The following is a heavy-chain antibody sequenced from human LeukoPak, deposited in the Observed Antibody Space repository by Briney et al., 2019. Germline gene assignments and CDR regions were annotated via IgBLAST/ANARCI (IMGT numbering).Heavy chain of an antibody. D-gene: IGHD4-17*01. CDR1: GYTFTSYY. Sequence: GASVKVSCKASGYTFTSYYMHWVRQAPGQGLEWMGIINPSGGSTSYAQKFQGRVTMTRDMSTSTVYMELSSLRSEDTAVYYCARETWPYGDYKNYFDYWGQGTLVTVSS. J-gene: IGHJ4*02. V-gene: IGHV1-46*01. CDR2: INPSGGST. CDR3: ARETWPYGDYKNYFDY.